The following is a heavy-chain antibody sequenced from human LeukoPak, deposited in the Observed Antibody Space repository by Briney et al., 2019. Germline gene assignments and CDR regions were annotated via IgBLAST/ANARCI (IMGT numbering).Heavy chain of an antibody. Sequence: GGSLRLSCAASGFTFSGCWMKWVRQAPGKGLEWVANIKPDGSQKYYVDSVKGRFTISRDNAKNSLYLQMNSLRAEDTAVYYCARDKAVTTELTQYFQHWGQGTLVTVSS. CDR1: GFTFSGCW. V-gene: IGHV3-7*01. CDR3: ARDKAVTTELTQYFQH. J-gene: IGHJ1*01. CDR2: IKPDGSQK. D-gene: IGHD4-11*01.